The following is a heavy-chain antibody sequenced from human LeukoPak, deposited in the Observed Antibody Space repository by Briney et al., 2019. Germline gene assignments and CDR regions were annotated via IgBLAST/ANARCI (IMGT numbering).Heavy chain of an antibody. CDR2: INWKGDSI. Sequence: GGSLRLSCEASGFNFADYAMHWVRQAPGKGLEYVSGINWKGDSIGYADSVKGRFTISRDNAKNSLYLQMNSLRAEDTAVYYCAKIIGDYYDSSGPIDYWGQGTLVTVSS. CDR1: GFNFADYA. D-gene: IGHD3-22*01. CDR3: AKIIGDYYDSSGPIDY. V-gene: IGHV3-9*01. J-gene: IGHJ4*02.